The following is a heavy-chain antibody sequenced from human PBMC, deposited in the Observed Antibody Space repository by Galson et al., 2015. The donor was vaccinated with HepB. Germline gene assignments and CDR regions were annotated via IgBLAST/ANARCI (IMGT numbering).Heavy chain of an antibody. Sequence: SVKVSCKASGYTLTSYGISWVRQAPGQGLEWMGWISAYNGNTNYAQKLQGRVTMTTDTSTSTAYMELRSLRPDGTAVYYCARVMDIVVVPAAILGAFDIWGQGTMVTVSS. J-gene: IGHJ3*02. CDR3: ARVMDIVVVPAAILGAFDI. D-gene: IGHD2-2*02. V-gene: IGHV1-18*01. CDR2: ISAYNGNT. CDR1: GYTLTSYG.